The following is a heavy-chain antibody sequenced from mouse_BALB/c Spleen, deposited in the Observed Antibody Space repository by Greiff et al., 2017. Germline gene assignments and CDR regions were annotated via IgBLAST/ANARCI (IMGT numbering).Heavy chain of an antibody. J-gene: IGHJ3*01. V-gene: IGHV14-1*02. CDR1: GFNIKDYY. CDR3: ARGDYGSSPAGFAY. CDR2: IDPENGNT. Sequence: VQLQQSGAELVKPGASVKLSCTASGFNIKDYYMHWVKQRPEQGLEWIGWIDPENGNTIYDPKFQGKASITADTSSNTAYLQLSSLTSEDTAVYYCARGDYGSSPAGFAYWGQGTLVTVSA. D-gene: IGHD1-1*01.